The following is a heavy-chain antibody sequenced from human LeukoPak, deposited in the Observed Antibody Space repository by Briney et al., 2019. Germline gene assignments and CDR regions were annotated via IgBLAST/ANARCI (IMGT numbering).Heavy chain of an antibody. CDR3: GRHYGP. Sequence: SETLSLTCAVYGGSFSGYYWSWIRQPPGKGLEWIGSIYDSGSTYYNPSLKSRVTISVDTSKNQFSLKLNSVTAADTAVYYCGRHYGPWGQGTLVTVSS. J-gene: IGHJ5*02. CDR2: IYDSGST. V-gene: IGHV4-34*01. D-gene: IGHD3-16*01. CDR1: GGSFSGYY.